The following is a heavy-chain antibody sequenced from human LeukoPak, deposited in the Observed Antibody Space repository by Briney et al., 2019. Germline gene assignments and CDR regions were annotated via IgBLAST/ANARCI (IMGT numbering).Heavy chain of an antibody. V-gene: IGHV4-4*02. Sequence: PSGTLSLTCAVSGGSISSNNWWSWVRQPPGKGLEWIGEINHSGSTNYNPSLKSRVTISVDTSKNQFSLKLSSVTAADTAVYYCARRGFVYSNYGREFDYWGQGTLVSVSS. CDR1: GGSISSNNW. J-gene: IGHJ4*02. CDR2: INHSGST. D-gene: IGHD4-11*01. CDR3: ARRGFVYSNYGREFDY.